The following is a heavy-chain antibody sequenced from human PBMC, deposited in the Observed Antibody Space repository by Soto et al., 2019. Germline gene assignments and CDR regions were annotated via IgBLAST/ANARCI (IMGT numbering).Heavy chain of an antibody. CDR1: GGSISSTSFY. CDR3: ARRVVMTTMTTFFDY. CDR2: IYYSGKT. V-gene: IGHV4-39*01. J-gene: IGHJ4*02. D-gene: IGHD4-17*01. Sequence: SETLSLTCTVSGGSISSTSFYWAWIRQPPGMGLEWIGNIYYSGKTYYDPSLKSRVTISVDTSKNQFSLRLNSVTAADTAVYYCARRVVMTTMTTFFDYWGQGTLVTVSS.